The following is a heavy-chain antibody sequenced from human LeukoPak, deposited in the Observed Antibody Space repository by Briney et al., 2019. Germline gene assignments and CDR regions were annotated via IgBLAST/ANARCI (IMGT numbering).Heavy chain of an antibody. J-gene: IGHJ3*02. CDR3: ARGKAVTGFDI. V-gene: IGHV3-53*01. D-gene: IGHD4-17*01. Sequence: GGSLRLSCAASGFTVSSSYMSWVRQAPGKGLEWISVIYAGGSTYYADSVKGRFTISRDSSKSTLYLQMNSLRAEDTAVYYCARGKAVTGFDIWGQGTMVTVSS. CDR2: IYAGGST. CDR1: GFTVSSSY.